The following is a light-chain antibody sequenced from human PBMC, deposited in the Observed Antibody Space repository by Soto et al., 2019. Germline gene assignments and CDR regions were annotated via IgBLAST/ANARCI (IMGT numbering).Light chain of an antibody. CDR2: QDS. Sequence: SYELTQPPSVSVSLGQTASITCSGDKLGDKYACWYQQKPGQSPVPVIYQDSKRPSGIPERFSGSNSGNIATLTISGTQAMDESDYYCQAWDSSTLVVFGGGTKVTVL. CDR1: KLGDKY. J-gene: IGLJ2*01. V-gene: IGLV3-1*01. CDR3: QAWDSSTLVV.